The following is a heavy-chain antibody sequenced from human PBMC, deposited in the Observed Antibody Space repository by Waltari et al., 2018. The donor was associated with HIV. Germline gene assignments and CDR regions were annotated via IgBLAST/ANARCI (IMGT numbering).Heavy chain of an antibody. CDR3: ARDSGSYSFDPYYFDY. V-gene: IGHV1-2*04. CDR1: GYTFTGYY. J-gene: IGHJ4*02. Sequence: QVQLVQSGAEVKKPGASVKVSCKASGYTFTGYYMHWVRQAPGQGLEWMGWINPNSGGTNYAQKFQGWVTMTRDTSISTAYMELSRLRSDDTAVYYCARDSGSYSFDPYYFDYWGQGTLVTVSS. CDR2: INPNSGGT. D-gene: IGHD1-26*01.